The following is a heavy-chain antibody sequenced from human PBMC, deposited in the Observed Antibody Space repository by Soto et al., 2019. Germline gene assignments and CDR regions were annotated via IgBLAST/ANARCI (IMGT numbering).Heavy chain of an antibody. J-gene: IGHJ4*02. CDR2: ISASGGA. CDR1: GFTLSSYA. D-gene: IGHD3-10*01. Sequence: GGSLRLSCAASGFTLSSYALSWVRQAPGKGLEWVSGISASGGAYYADSVKGRFTISRDNSKNTLYLQMNSLRAEDTAVYYCAKEFGSRNYFFDYWGQGTLVTVSS. V-gene: IGHV3-23*01. CDR3: AKEFGSRNYFFDY.